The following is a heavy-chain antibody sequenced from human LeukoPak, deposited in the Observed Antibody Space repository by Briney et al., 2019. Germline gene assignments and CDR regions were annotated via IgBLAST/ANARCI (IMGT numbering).Heavy chain of an antibody. J-gene: IGHJ4*02. Sequence: ASVKVSCKASGDTFTDCYIHWVRQAPGQGLEWMGWIKPNSGGTKYAQNFQGRVTMTRDTSINTAYMDLSRLTSDDTAVYYCARGRGARSYDSRGLYYFDYWGQGTLVTVSS. D-gene: IGHD3-22*01. CDR2: IKPNSGGT. CDR1: GDTFTDCY. CDR3: ARGRGARSYDSRGLYYFDY. V-gene: IGHV1-2*02.